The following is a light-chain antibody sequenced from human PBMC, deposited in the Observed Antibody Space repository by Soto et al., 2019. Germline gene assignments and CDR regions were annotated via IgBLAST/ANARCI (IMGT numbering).Light chain of an antibody. Sequence: DIQLTQSPSFLSASVGDRVTITCRANQGISSYLAWYQQKPGKAPKLLIYAASTLQSGVPSRFSGSGSGTEFPLTISSLQPEDFATYYCQQLNSYPPFTFGPGTKVDIK. CDR1: QGISSY. CDR2: AAS. J-gene: IGKJ3*01. CDR3: QQLNSYPPFT. V-gene: IGKV1-9*01.